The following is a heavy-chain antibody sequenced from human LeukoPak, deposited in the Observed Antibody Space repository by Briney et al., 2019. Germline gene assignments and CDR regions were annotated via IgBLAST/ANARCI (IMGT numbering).Heavy chain of an antibody. D-gene: IGHD2-2*02. CDR3: ARVSPASYCSSTSCYSYYYYGMDV. V-gene: IGHV3-30*19. Sequence: GGSLRLSCAASGFTFSSYGMHWVRQAPGKGLEWVAVISYDGSNKYYADSVKGRFTISRDNSKNTLYLQMNSLRAEDTAVYYCARVSPASYCSSTSCYSYYYYGMDVWGQGTTVTVSS. CDR2: ISYDGSNK. CDR1: GFTFSSYG. J-gene: IGHJ6*02.